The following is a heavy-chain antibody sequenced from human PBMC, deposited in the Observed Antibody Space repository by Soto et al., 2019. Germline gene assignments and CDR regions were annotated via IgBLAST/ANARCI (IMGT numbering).Heavy chain of an antibody. CDR3: ASRDPGTSVDY. CDR1: GGSFTSNNW. J-gene: IGHJ4*02. Sequence: SETLSLTCAVSGGSFTSNNWWTWVRQPPGQGLAWTGEIYRTGSANYNLSLKSRGTISLDNTEIQFSINVTSLTAADTAVYYCASRDPGTSVDYWGQGTLVTVSS. CDR2: IYRTGSA. V-gene: IGHV4-4*02. D-gene: IGHD1-7*01.